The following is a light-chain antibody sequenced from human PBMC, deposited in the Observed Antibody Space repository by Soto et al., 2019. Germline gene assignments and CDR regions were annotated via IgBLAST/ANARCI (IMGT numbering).Light chain of an antibody. CDR1: SSDVGTYNH. CDR3: SSYTTRTSLGV. Sequence: ALAQPAYVSRSPGQSITISCTGTSSDVGTYNHVSWYQQHPGKAPKLMIYDVSNRPSGVSNRFSGSKSGNTASLTNSGLQAEDEADYYCSSYTTRTSLGVFGTGTKVTVL. CDR2: DVS. V-gene: IGLV2-14*01. J-gene: IGLJ1*01.